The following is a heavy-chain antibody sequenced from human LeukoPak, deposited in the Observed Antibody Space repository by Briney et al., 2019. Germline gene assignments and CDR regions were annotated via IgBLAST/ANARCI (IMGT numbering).Heavy chain of an antibody. J-gene: IGHJ3*02. CDR1: GFTFSSYA. CDR3: AKDQRSGEYNYGWGPFDT. CDR2: ISSSARSA. Sequence: GGSLRLSCEVSGFTFSSYAMNWVRQAPGKGLEWVSSISSSARSAVYGDSVRGRFTISRVNAENTLYLQMNNLRADDTAIYYCAKDQRSGEYNYGWGPFDTWGQGTMVTVSS. V-gene: IGHV3-23*01. D-gene: IGHD5-18*01.